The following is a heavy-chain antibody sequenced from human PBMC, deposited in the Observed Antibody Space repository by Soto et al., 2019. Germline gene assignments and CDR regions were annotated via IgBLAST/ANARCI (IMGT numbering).Heavy chain of an antibody. D-gene: IGHD3-3*01. CDR3: ARGGGVGVAGSAAFDM. J-gene: IGHJ3*02. CDR2: INPATGAA. V-gene: IGHV1-2*02. CDR1: GYPVTAYY. Sequence: QLHLVQSGAVVKKPGASVTVSCSASGYPVTAYYMHWVRQAPGRGLEWMGGINPATGAAKYTQTFQGRVTMTRDPSTSTGFMELSGPTSEDTAGFFCARGGGVGVAGSAAFDMWGQGTLVTVSS.